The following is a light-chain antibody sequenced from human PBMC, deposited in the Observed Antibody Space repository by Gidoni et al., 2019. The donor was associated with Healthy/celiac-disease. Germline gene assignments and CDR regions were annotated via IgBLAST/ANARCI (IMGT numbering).Light chain of an antibody. Sequence: EIVLTQSPATLSLSPGERATLSCRASQSVSSYLAWYQQKPGQAPRLLIYDASNRATGIPARFSGSGSVTDFTLTISSLEPEDFAVYYCQQRSNWLTFGGGPKVEI. CDR2: DAS. CDR1: QSVSSY. V-gene: IGKV3-11*01. CDR3: QQRSNWLT. J-gene: IGKJ4*01.